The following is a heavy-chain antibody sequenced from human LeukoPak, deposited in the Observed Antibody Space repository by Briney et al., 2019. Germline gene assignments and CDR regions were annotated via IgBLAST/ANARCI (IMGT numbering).Heavy chain of an antibody. D-gene: IGHD6-13*01. J-gene: IGHJ4*02. Sequence: GGSLRLSCAASGFTFSSYGMHWVRQAPGKGLEWVAVISYDGSNKYYADSVKGRFTISRDNAKNSLYLQMNSLRAEDTAVYYCARDHRKQQLVPAPYYWGQGTLVTVSS. V-gene: IGHV3-30*03. CDR2: ISYDGSNK. CDR1: GFTFSSYG. CDR3: ARDHRKQQLVPAPYY.